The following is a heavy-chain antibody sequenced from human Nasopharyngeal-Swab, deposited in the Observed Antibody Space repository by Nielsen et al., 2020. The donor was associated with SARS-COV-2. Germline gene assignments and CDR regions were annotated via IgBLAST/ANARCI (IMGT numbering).Heavy chain of an antibody. CDR2: IYYSGST. J-gene: IGHJ4*02. CDR1: GGSISSGSYY. CDR3: ARVRLGYDFWSGHTFDY. V-gene: IGHV4-61*01. D-gene: IGHD3-3*01. Sequence: SETLSLTCTVSGGSISSGSYYWSWIRQPPGKGLEWIGYIYYSGSTNYNPSLKSRVTISVDTSKNQFSLKLSSVTAADTAVYYCARVRLGYDFWSGHTFDYWGQGTLVTVSS.